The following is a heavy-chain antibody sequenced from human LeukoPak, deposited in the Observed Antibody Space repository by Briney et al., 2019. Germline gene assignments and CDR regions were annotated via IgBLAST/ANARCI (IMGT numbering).Heavy chain of an antibody. J-gene: IGHJ6*03. D-gene: IGHD2-8*01. CDR1: RGTLSSSA. CDR2: IIPISDTT. CDR3: ARGRLTRLMPPPYYYYMDV. V-gene: IGHV1-69*05. Sequence: SVKVSCKTSRGTLSSSAISWVRQAPGQGLEWMGGIIPISDTTNYAQKFRGRVTFTTDDSTSTAYMDLSSLRSEDTAVYYCARGRLTRLMPPPYYYYMDVWGEGTTVTVSS.